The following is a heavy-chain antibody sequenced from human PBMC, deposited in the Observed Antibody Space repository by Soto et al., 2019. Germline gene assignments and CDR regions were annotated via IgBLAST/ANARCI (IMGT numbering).Heavy chain of an antibody. CDR1: GFTFSSYG. D-gene: IGHD3-9*01. CDR3: ARAYYDILTGYPKDPPLRGMDV. J-gene: IGHJ6*02. CDR2: ISHDGSNK. V-gene: IGHV3-30*03. Sequence: PGGSLRLSCAASGFTFSSYGMHWVRQAPGKGLEWVAVISHDGSNKYFADSVKGRFTISRDNSQNTLYLQMNSLRAEDTAVYYCARAYYDILTGYPKDPPLRGMDVWGQGTTVTVSS.